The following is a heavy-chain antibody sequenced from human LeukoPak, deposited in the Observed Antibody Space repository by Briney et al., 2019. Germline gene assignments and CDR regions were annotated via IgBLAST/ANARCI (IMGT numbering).Heavy chain of an antibody. Sequence: GGSLRLSCAASGFTFSSYSMNWVRQAPGKGLEWVSSISSSSSYIYYADSVKGRFTISRDNAKNSLSLQMASLRAEGTAFYYATTVVYEPYHDFDYWGQGIMVTVSS. D-gene: IGHD2-8*02. V-gene: IGHV3-21*01. CDR2: ISSSSSYI. CDR1: GFTFSSYS. J-gene: IGHJ4*02. CDR3: TTVVYEPYHDFDY.